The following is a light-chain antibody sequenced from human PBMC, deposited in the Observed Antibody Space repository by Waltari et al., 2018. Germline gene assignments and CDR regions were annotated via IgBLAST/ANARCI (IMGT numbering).Light chain of an antibody. V-gene: IGKV1-5*03. CDR2: KAS. J-gene: IGKJ1*01. Sequence: DSQRTLSPSTLSASVGDRVTITCRASQSISSWLAWYQQKPGKAPKLLIYKASSLESGVPSRFSGSGSGTEVTLTISSLQPDDVATYYCQQYNSYPWTFGQGTMVEI. CDR1: QSISSW. CDR3: QQYNSYPWT.